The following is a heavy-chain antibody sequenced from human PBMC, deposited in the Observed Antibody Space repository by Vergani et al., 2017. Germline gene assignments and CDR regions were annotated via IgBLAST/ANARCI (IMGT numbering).Heavy chain of an antibody. CDR2: ILYDGSNK. D-gene: IGHD1-26*01. J-gene: IGHJ4*02. V-gene: IGHV3-30-3*01. Sequence: QVQLVESGGGVVQPGRSLRLSCAASGFTFSSYAMHWVRQAPGQGLEWVAVILYDGSNKYYADSVKGRFTISRDNSKNTLYLQMNSLRAEDTAVYYCARGGTTSDYWGQGTLVTVAS. CDR3: ARGGTTSDY. CDR1: GFTFSSYA.